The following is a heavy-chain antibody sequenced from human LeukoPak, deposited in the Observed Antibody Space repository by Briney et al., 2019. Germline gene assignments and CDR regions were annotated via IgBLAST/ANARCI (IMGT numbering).Heavy chain of an antibody. CDR2: ISGSGGST. V-gene: IGHV3-23*01. Sequence: PGGSLRLSCAASGFTFSSYSMNWVRQAPGKGLEWVSAISGSGGSTYYADSVKGRFTISRDNSKNTLYLQMNSLRAEDTAVYYCAKDWDSSSRFYYFDYWGQGTLVTVSS. D-gene: IGHD6-6*01. CDR1: GFTFSSYS. J-gene: IGHJ4*02. CDR3: AKDWDSSSRFYYFDY.